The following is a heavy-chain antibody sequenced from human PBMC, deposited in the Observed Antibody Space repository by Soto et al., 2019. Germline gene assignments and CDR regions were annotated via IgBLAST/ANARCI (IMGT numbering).Heavy chain of an antibody. Sequence: DVQLVESGGGLVQPGGSLRLSCAASGFAFSSHQMNWVRQAPGKGLEWVAKIKEGGRQGSYLDSVKGRFTISTDNAKNSLFLQMSSLRGEDTAVYYCARWIYTNGWQLDYWGQGTLVTVSS. V-gene: IGHV3-7*03. CDR2: IKEGGRQG. D-gene: IGHD2-8*01. CDR3: ARWIYTNGWQLDY. CDR1: GFAFSSHQ. J-gene: IGHJ4*02.